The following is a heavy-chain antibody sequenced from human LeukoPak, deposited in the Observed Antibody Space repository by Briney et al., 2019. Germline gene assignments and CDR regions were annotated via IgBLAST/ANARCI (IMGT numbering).Heavy chain of an antibody. CDR3: ARDPTLMTTVTTGY. Sequence: GGSLRLSCAASGFTFSSYSMNWVRQAPGKGLEWVSYISSSSSTIYYADSVKGRFTISRDNAKNSLYLQMNSLRAEDTAVYYCARDPTLMTTVTTGYWGQGTLVTVSS. V-gene: IGHV3-48*01. J-gene: IGHJ4*02. D-gene: IGHD4-11*01. CDR2: ISSSSSTI. CDR1: GFTFSSYS.